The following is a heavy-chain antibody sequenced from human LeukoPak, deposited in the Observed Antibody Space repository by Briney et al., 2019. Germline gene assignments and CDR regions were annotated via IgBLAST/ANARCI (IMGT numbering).Heavy chain of an antibody. V-gene: IGHV4-4*07. CDR1: GVSMSAYQ. CDR2: IYTSGST. J-gene: IGHJ4*02. CDR3: ARGEWNYFDY. Sequence: PSETLSLTCTVSGVSMSAYQWSWVRQPAGKGLEWIGRIYTSGSTNYNPSLKSRVTMSVDTSKNQFSLKLSSVTAADTAVYYCARGEWNYFDYWGQGTLVTVSS. D-gene: IGHD2-8*01.